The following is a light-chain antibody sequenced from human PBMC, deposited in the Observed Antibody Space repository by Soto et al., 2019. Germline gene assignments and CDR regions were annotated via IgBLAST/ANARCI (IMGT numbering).Light chain of an antibody. CDR2: GAS. CDR3: QQRSNWPPQFT. J-gene: IGKJ3*01. V-gene: IGKV3-11*01. CDR1: QSVSSSY. Sequence: EIVLAQSPCTLSLSPGERATLSCRASQSVSSSYLAWYQQKPGQAPRLLIYGASNRATGIPARFSGSGSGTDFTLTISSLEPEDFAVYYCQQRSNWPPQFTFGPGTKVDI.